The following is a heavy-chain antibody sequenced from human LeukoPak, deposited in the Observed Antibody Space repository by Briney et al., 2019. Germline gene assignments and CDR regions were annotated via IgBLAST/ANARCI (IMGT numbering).Heavy chain of an antibody. V-gene: IGHV3-11*01. CDR2: ISSSGSTI. J-gene: IGHJ4*02. CDR3: ARCREDIVVVVAAPPDY. D-gene: IGHD2-15*01. CDR1: GFTFSDYY. Sequence: GGSLRLSCAASGFTFSDYYMSWIRQAPGKGLEWVSYISSSGSTIYYADSVKGRFTISRDNAKNSLYLQINSLRAEDTAVYYCARCREDIVVVVAAPPDYWGQGTLVTVSS.